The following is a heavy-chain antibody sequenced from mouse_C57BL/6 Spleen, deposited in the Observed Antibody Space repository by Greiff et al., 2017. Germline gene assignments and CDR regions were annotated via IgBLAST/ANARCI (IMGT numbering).Heavy chain of an antibody. CDR3: TTRSYGSRRWNFDY. Sequence: EVMLVESGAELVRPGASVKLSCTASGFNIKDDYMHWVKQRPEQGLEWIGWIDPENGDTEYASKFQGKATITADTSSNTAYLQLSSLTSEDTAVYYCTTRSYGSRRWNFDYWGQGTTLTVSS. V-gene: IGHV14-4*01. J-gene: IGHJ2*01. CDR2: IDPENGDT. D-gene: IGHD1-1*01. CDR1: GFNIKDDY.